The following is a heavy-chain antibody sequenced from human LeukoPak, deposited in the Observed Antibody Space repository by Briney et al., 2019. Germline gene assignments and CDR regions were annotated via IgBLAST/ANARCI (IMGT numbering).Heavy chain of an antibody. V-gene: IGHV3-23*01. CDR1: GFTFSSYA. CDR2: ISGSGDNT. CDR3: AKGRGTAVTSAANY. J-gene: IGHJ4*02. Sequence: PGGSLRLSCAASGFTFSSYAMSWVRKAPGKGLEWVSSISGSGDNTCYADSVKDRFSISRDNSKTTVSLQMNSLRAEDTAVYYCAKGRGTAVTSAANYWGQGTLVTVSS. D-gene: IGHD4-17*01.